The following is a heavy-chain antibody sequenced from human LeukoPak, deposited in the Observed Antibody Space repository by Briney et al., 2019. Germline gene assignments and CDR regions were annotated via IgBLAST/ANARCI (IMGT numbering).Heavy chain of an antibody. J-gene: IGHJ4*02. V-gene: IGHV1-8*01. CDR3: ARRTELNYYDSSGPSYDY. CDR1: GYTFTSYD. D-gene: IGHD3-22*01. Sequence: ASVKVSCKASGYTFTSYDINWVRQATGQGLEWMGWMNPNSGNTGYAQKFQGRVTMTRNTSISTAYMELSSLRSEDTAVYYCARRTELNYYDSSGPSYDYGGQGTLVTVSS. CDR2: MNPNSGNT.